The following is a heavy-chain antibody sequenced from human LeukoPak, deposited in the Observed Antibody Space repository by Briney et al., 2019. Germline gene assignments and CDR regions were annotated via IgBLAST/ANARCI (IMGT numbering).Heavy chain of an antibody. CDR2: ISYDGSNK. D-gene: IGHD4-17*01. CDR1: GFTFSSYG. J-gene: IGHJ4*02. Sequence: GGSLRLSCAASGFTFSSYGMHWVRQAPGKGLEWVAVISYDGSNKYYADSVKGQFTISRDNSKNTLYLQMNSLRAEDTAVYYCARADTTGGYYFDYWGQGTLVTVSS. CDR3: ARADTTGGYYFDY. V-gene: IGHV3-30*03.